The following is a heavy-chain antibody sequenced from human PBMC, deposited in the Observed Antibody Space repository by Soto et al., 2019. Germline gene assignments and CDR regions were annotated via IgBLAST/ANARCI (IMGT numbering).Heavy chain of an antibody. CDR3: AVSSGQLVRFDYYYMDV. Sequence: PSETLSLTCAVYGGSFSGYYWSWIRQPPGKGLEWIGEINHSGSTNYNPSLKSRVTISVDTSKNQFSLKLSSVTAADTAVYYCAVSSGQLVRFDYYYMDVWGKGTTVTAP. V-gene: IGHV4-34*01. D-gene: IGHD6-6*01. CDR1: GGSFSGYY. CDR2: INHSGST. J-gene: IGHJ6*03.